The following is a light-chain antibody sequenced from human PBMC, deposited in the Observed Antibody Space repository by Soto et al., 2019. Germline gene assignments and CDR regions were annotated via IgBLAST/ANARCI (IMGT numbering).Light chain of an antibody. Sequence: EIVLTQSPGTLSLSPGERATLSCRTSQSVSSSHLAWYQQKPGQAPRLLVYSASSRATGIPDRFSGSGSGTDFTLTISRLEPEDFAVYYCQQNGSSTWTFGQGTKVEIK. V-gene: IGKV3-20*01. J-gene: IGKJ1*01. CDR1: QSVSSSH. CDR2: SAS. CDR3: QQNGSSTWT.